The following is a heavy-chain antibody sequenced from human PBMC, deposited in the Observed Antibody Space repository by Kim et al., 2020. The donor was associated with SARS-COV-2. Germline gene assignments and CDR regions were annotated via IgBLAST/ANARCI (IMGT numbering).Heavy chain of an antibody. Sequence: GGSLRLSCAASGFTFSSYSMNWVRQAPGKGLEWVSSISSSSSYIYYADSVKGRFTISRDNAKNSLYLQMNSLRAEDTAVYYCARDLRLGELSFYRGYYYGMDVWGQGTTVTVSS. CDR1: GFTFSSYS. J-gene: IGHJ6*02. CDR3: ARDLRLGELSFYRGYYYGMDV. V-gene: IGHV3-21*01. D-gene: IGHD3-16*02. CDR2: ISSSSSYI.